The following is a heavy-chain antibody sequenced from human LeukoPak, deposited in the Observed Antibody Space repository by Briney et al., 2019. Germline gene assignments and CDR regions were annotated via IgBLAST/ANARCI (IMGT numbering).Heavy chain of an antibody. D-gene: IGHD1-1*01. Sequence: ASVKVSCKASGGTFFSYRISWVRQAPGHGLEWMGGIIPMFGTAHYAQKLQGRVTITADISTRTAYMEVSSLRCEDTAVYYCATDAPSETTLASAFDIWGQGTMVTVSS. CDR2: IIPMFGTA. J-gene: IGHJ3*02. V-gene: IGHV1-69*06. CDR1: GGTFFSYR. CDR3: ATDAPSETTLASAFDI.